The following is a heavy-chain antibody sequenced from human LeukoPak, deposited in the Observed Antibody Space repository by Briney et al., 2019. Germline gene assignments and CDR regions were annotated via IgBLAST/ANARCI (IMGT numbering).Heavy chain of an antibody. Sequence: SETLSLTCAVYGGSFSGYYWSWIRQPPGKGLEWIGEINHSGSTNYNPSLKSRVTISVDTSKNQFSLKLSSVTAADTAVYYCARDGEMATIENYFDYWGQGTLVTVSS. J-gene: IGHJ4*02. CDR1: GGSFSGYY. CDR3: ARDGEMATIENYFDY. CDR2: INHSGST. V-gene: IGHV4-34*01. D-gene: IGHD5-24*01.